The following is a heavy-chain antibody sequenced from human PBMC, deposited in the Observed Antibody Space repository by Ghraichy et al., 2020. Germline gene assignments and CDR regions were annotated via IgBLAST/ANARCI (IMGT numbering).Heavy chain of an antibody. CDR1: GYTFASYG. CDR2: ISAYNGDT. D-gene: IGHD4-17*01. CDR3: ARDRQLHPDYGDYFLIPDAFHI. V-gene: IGHV1-18*04. J-gene: IGHJ3*02. Sequence: ASVKVSCKASGYTFASYGFSWVRQAPGQGLEWMGWISAYNGDTNYAQILQGRVTMTTDTSTSTVYMELRSLRSDDTAVYYCARDRQLHPDYGDYFLIPDAFHIWGQGTMVTVSS.